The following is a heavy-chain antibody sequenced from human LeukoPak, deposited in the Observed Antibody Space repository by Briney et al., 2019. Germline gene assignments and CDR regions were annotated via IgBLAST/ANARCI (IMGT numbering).Heavy chain of an antibody. CDR3: ARGGVGELEVDAFDI. D-gene: IGHD1-1*01. Sequence: SVKVSCKASGGTFSSYAISWVRQAPGQGLEWMGGIIPIFGTANYAQKFQGRVTITTDESTSTAYMELSSLRSEDTAVYYCARGGVGELEVDAFDIWGQGTMVTVSS. V-gene: IGHV1-69*05. J-gene: IGHJ3*02. CDR2: IIPIFGTA. CDR1: GGTFSSYA.